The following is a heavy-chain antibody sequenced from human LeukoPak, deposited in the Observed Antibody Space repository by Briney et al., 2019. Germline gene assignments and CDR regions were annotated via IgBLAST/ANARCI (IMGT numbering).Heavy chain of an antibody. Sequence: SVKVSCKASGGTFSSYAISWVRQAPGQGLEWMGGIIPIFGTANYAQKFQGRVTITADESTSTAYMELSSLRSEDTAVYYCARGVLRLLEWLLYWGQGTLVTVSS. D-gene: IGHD3-3*01. CDR3: ARGVLRLLEWLLY. CDR1: GGTFSSYA. J-gene: IGHJ4*02. CDR2: IIPIFGTA. V-gene: IGHV1-69*13.